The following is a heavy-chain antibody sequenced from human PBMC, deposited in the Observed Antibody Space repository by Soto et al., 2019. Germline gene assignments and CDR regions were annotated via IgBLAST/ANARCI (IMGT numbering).Heavy chain of an antibody. D-gene: IGHD3-16*01. Sequence: PSEPLSLTCAASGRTLSTSNLWTWVRQPPGKGLEWIGEIYHSGSTNCNPSLKSRVTISVDKSKNQFSLNLNSVTAADTAVDYCPREGVSINYYNSYGMYVCAQGTTLTVSS. CDR2: IYHSGST. V-gene: IGHV4-4*02. CDR1: GRTLSTSNL. CDR3: PREGVSINYYNSYGMYV. J-gene: IGHJ6*02.